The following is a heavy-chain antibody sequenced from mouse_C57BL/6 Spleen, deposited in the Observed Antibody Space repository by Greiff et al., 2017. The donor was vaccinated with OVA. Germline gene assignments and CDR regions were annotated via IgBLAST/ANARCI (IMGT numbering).Heavy chain of an antibody. CDR3: APITTVVATDAMDY. CDR2: IYPGDGDT. CDR1: GYAFSSSW. D-gene: IGHD1-1*01. J-gene: IGHJ4*01. V-gene: IGHV1-82*01. Sequence: ESGPELVKPGASVKISCKASGYAFSSSWMNWVKQRPGKGLEWIGRIYPGDGDTNYNGKFKGKATLTADKSSSTAYMQLSSLTSEDSAVYFCAPITTVVATDAMDYWGQGTSVTVSS.